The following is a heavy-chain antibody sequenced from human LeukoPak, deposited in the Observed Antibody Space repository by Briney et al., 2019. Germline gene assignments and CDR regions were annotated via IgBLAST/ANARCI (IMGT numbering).Heavy chain of an antibody. J-gene: IGHJ4*02. CDR2: IYSGGST. Sequence: PGGSLRLSCAASGFTVSSNYMSWVRQAPGKGLEWVSVIYSGGSTYYADSVKGRFTISRDNSKNTLYLQMNSLRAEDTAVYYCAKEPKRDIVVVPALWGQGTLVTVSS. V-gene: IGHV3-66*01. CDR1: GFTVSSNY. D-gene: IGHD2-2*01. CDR3: AKEPKRDIVVVPAL.